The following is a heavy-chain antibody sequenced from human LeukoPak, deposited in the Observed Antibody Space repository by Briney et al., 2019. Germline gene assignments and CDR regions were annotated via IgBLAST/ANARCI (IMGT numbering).Heavy chain of an antibody. D-gene: IGHD6-19*01. J-gene: IGHJ4*02. CDR1: GGSISRYY. V-gene: IGHV4-59*08. CDR2: IYDSGTT. CDR3: ARGRDSGWYGELGY. Sequence: SETLSLTCTVSGGSISRYYWNWVRQPPGKGREWIGYIYDSGTTNYNPSLKSRVTISVDTSKNQISLKLTSVTAADTAVYYCARGRDSGWYGELGYWGQGTLVTVSS.